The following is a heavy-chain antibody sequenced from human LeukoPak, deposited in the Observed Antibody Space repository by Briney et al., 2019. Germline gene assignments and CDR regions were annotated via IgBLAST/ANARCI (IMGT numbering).Heavy chain of an antibody. CDR1: GYTFTGYY. CDR2: INPNGGGT. Sequence: ASVKVSCKASGYTFTGYYMHWVRQAPGQGLEWMGWINPNGGGTNYALKFQGRVTMTRDTSISTAYMELSRLRSDDTAVYYCARAYSGSYIGGYWGQGTLVTVSS. CDR3: ARAYSGSYIGGY. J-gene: IGHJ4*02. D-gene: IGHD1-26*01. V-gene: IGHV1-2*02.